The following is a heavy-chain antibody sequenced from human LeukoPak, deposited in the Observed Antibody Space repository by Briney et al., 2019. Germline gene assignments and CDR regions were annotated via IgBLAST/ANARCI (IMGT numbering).Heavy chain of an antibody. CDR3: AKEFHGGNAGTFGLDY. V-gene: IGHV3-23*01. J-gene: IGHJ4*02. Sequence: GGSLRLSCAASGFTFRSDAMSWVRQVPGKGLEWVSAISGSGDRTYYADSAKGRFTVSRENSKNTLHLQMNRLRVEDTAVYYCAKEFHGGNAGTFGLDYWGQGTLVTVSS. D-gene: IGHD3-16*01. CDR2: ISGSGDRT. CDR1: GFTFRSDA.